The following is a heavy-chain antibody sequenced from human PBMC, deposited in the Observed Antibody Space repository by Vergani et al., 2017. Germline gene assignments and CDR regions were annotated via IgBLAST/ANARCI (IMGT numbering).Heavy chain of an antibody. CDR3: AXNAGGPYKNPHYYYGMDV. CDR1: GGTFSSYA. V-gene: IGHV1-69*01. Sequence: QVQLVQSGAEVKKPGSSVKVSCKASGGTFSSYAISWVRQAPGQGLEWMGGIIPIFGTANYAQKFQGRVTITADESTSTAYMELSSLRSEDTAVYYCAXNAGGPYKNPHYYYGMDVWGQGTTVTVSS. D-gene: IGHD2-8*02. J-gene: IGHJ6*02. CDR2: IIPIFGTA.